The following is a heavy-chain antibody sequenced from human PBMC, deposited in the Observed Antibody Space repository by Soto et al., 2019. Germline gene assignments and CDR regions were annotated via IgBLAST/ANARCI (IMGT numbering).Heavy chain of an antibody. CDR2: IYYSGST. D-gene: IGHD1-26*01. Sequence: AETLSLTCTVSGVSISSSSYYWGWIRQPPGKGLEWIGSIYYSGSTYYNPSLKSRVTISVDTSKNQFSLKLSSVTAADTAVYYCARSGSATGYCFDYWGQGTLVTVSS. CDR1: GVSISSSSYY. V-gene: IGHV4-39*07. CDR3: ARSGSATGYCFDY. J-gene: IGHJ4*02.